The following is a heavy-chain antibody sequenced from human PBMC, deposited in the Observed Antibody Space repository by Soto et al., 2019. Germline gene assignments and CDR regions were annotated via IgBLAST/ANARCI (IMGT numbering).Heavy chain of an antibody. Sequence: ASVKVSCKASGYPFSDNQVHWLRRAPGQGLEWMGRINPKSDDTNYAQKFQGRVTMTRDTSIDTAYLELTGLTSDDTATYYCARKHSLDYIRWGLDPWGQGTLVTVSS. CDR2: INPKSDDT. D-gene: IGHD4-4*01. CDR1: GYPFSDNQ. CDR3: ARKHSLDYIRWGLDP. J-gene: IGHJ5*02. V-gene: IGHV1-2*02.